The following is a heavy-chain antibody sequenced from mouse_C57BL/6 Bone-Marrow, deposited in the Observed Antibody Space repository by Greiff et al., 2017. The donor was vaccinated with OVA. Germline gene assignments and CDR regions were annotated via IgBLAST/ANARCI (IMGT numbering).Heavy chain of an antibody. V-gene: IGHV5-4*03. J-gene: IGHJ4*01. CDR3: AIVDYDASYAMDY. CDR1: GFTFSSYA. CDR2: LSDGGSYT. Sequence: EVKVEESGGGLVKPGGSLKLSCAASGFTFSSYAMSWVRQTPEKRLEWVATLSDGGSYTYYPDNVKGRFTISRDNAKNHLYLQMSHLKSEDTAMYYCAIVDYDASYAMDYWGLGTSVTVSS. D-gene: IGHD2-4*01.